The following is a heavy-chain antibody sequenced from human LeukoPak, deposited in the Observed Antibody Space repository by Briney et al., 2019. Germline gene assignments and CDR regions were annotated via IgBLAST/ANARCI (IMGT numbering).Heavy chain of an antibody. CDR1: GFTFSDYG. V-gene: IGHV3-64*02. J-gene: IGHJ3*02. Sequence: PGGSLRLSCAASGFTFSDYGMHWVRQAPGKGLEYVSAITPNETLTDYRDSVKGRFTISRDNSQNTLYLQMGSLRPDDTAVYFCASTWSSGAFDIWGQGTMVTVSS. CDR3: ASTWSSGAFDI. CDR2: ITPNETLT. D-gene: IGHD3-22*01.